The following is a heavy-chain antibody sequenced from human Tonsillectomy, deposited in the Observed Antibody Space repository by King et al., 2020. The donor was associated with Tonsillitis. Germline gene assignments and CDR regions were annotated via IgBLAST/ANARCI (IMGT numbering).Heavy chain of an antibody. CDR3: WSGSFSTDYAGMDV. CDR1: GFTFSSYA. Sequence: VQLVESGGGVVQPGASLRLSCAASGFTFSSYAMHWVRQAPGKGLEWVAVISYDGNTQYYANSVKGRFTISRENSQRSLHLKMNSLGPEDTAVYYCWSGSFSTDYAGMDVWGQGTTVTVSS. J-gene: IGHJ6*02. V-gene: IGHV3-30-3*01. D-gene: IGHD1-26*01. CDR2: ISYDGNTQ.